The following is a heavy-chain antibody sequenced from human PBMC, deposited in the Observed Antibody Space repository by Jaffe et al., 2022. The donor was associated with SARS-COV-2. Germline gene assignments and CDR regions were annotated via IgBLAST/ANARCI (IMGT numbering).Heavy chain of an antibody. CDR2: IRSKANSYAT. CDR1: GFTFSGSA. D-gene: IGHD2-2*01. Sequence: EVQLVESGGGLVQPGGSLKLSCAASGFTFSGSAMHWVRQASGKGLEWVGRIRSKANSYATAYAASVKGRFTISRDDSKNTAYLQMNSLKTEDTAVYYCTSLVVVPAAGGVWFDPWGQGTLVTVSS. V-gene: IGHV3-73*02. J-gene: IGHJ5*02. CDR3: TSLVVVPAAGGVWFDP.